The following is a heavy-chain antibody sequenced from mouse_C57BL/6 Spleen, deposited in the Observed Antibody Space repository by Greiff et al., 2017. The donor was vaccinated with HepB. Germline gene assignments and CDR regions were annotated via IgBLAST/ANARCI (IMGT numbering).Heavy chain of an antibody. D-gene: IGHD4-1*01. CDR2: ISDGGSYT. V-gene: IGHV5-4*01. CDR1: GFTFSSYA. Sequence: EVKLMESGGGLVKPGGSLKLSCAASGFTFSSYAMSWVRQTPEKRLEWVATISDGGSYTYYPDNVKGRFTISRDNAKNNLYLQMSHLKSEDTAMYYCARDPTGTKYFDVWGTGTTVTVSS. CDR3: ARDPTGTKYFDV. J-gene: IGHJ1*03.